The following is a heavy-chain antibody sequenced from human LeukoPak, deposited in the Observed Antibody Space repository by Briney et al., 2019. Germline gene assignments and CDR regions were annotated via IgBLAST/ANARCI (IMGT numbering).Heavy chain of an antibody. J-gene: IGHJ6*03. CDR3: AKCRSTVDYYYMDV. CDR2: IWYGGSNK. D-gene: IGHD4-11*01. Sequence: GGSLRLSCAASGFTFSSYGMHWVRQAPGKGLEWVAVIWYGGSNKYYADSVKGRFTISRDNSKNTLYLQMNSLRAEDTAVYYCAKCRSTVDYYYMDVWGKGTTVTVSS. V-gene: IGHV3-30*02. CDR1: GFTFSSYG.